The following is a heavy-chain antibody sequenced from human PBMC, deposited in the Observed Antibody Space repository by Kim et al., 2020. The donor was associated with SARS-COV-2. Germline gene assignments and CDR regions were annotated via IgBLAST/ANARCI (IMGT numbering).Heavy chain of an antibody. CDR3: ARRGGQYHSSGWYRGSYYFDY. J-gene: IGHJ4*02. V-gene: IGHV4-34*01. D-gene: IGHD6-19*01. Sequence: SETLSLTCAVYGGSFSDYYWSWIRQPPGKGLECIGEINHSGSTNCNPSLKSRVTISVDTSKNQFSLKLRSVTATDTAVYYCARRGGQYHSSGWYRGSYYFDYWGQGTLVTVSS. CDR2: INHSGST. CDR1: GGSFSDYY.